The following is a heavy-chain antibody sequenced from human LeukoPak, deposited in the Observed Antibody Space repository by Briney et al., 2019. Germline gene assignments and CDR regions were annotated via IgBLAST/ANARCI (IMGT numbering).Heavy chain of an antibody. Sequence: GRSLRLSCAASGFTFSSYGMHWVRQAPGKGLEWVAVIWYDGSNKYYADSVKGRFTISRDNSKNTLYLQMNSLRAEDTAVYYCAREPRDYYDSSGYYYLDYWGQGTLVTVSS. D-gene: IGHD3-22*01. V-gene: IGHV3-33*01. CDR2: IWYDGSNK. J-gene: IGHJ4*02. CDR1: GFTFSSYG. CDR3: AREPRDYYDSSGYYYLDY.